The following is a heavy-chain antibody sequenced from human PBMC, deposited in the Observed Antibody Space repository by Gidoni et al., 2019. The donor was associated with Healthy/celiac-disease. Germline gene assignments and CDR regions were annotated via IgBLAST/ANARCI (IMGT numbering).Heavy chain of an antibody. V-gene: IGHV3-30-3*01. J-gene: IGHJ4*02. Sequence: QVQLVESGGGGVQPGRSLRLPRSPAGVTFRSFAMPWVRQAPGKGLEWVAVISYDGSHKYYAYSVKGRFTISRDNSKNTLYLQMTSLRAEDTAVYYCARPRIAVAGREFDYWGQGTLVTVSS. CDR3: ARPRIAVAGREFDY. CDR1: GVTFRSFA. CDR2: ISYDGSHK. D-gene: IGHD6-19*01.